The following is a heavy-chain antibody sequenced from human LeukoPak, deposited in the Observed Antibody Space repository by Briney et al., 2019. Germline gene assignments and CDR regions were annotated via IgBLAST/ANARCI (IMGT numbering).Heavy chain of an antibody. CDR2: IYYSGST. V-gene: IGHV4-59*08. CDR1: GGSISSYY. CDR3: ARHLYESRGQTSFDY. J-gene: IGHJ4*02. Sequence: SETLSLTCTVSGGSISSYYWSWIRQPPGKGLEWIGYIYYSGSTNYNPSLKSRVTISVDTSQNQFSLKLSSVTAADTAMYYCARHLYESRGQTSFDYWGQGTLVTVSS. D-gene: IGHD3-22*01.